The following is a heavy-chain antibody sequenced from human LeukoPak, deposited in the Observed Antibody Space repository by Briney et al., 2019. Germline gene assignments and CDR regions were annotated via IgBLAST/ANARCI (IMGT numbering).Heavy chain of an antibody. J-gene: IGHJ3*02. V-gene: IGHV3-48*02. Sequence: GGSLRLSCAASGFTFSSYSMNWVRQAPGKGLEWVSCISSSSSTIYYADSVKGRFTISRDNAKNSLYLQMNSLRDEDTAVYYCARDLSTMIVVAHDAFDIWGQGTMVTVSS. D-gene: IGHD3-22*01. CDR1: GFTFSSYS. CDR2: ISSSSSTI. CDR3: ARDLSTMIVVAHDAFDI.